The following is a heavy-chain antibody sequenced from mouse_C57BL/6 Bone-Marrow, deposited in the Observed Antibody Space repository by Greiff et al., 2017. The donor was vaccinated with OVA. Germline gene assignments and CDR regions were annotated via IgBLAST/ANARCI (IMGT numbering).Heavy chain of an antibody. J-gene: IGHJ3*01. D-gene: IGHD1-1*01. CDR1: GYTFTSYW. Sequence: QVQLQQPGAELVMPGASVKLSCKASGYTFTSYWMHWVKQRPGQGLEWIGEIDPSDSYTNYNQKFKGKSTLTVDKSSSTAYMQLSSLTSEDSAVYYCARLGYCGSSYPFAYWGQGTLVTVSA. CDR2: IDPSDSYT. CDR3: ARLGYCGSSYPFAY. V-gene: IGHV1-69*01.